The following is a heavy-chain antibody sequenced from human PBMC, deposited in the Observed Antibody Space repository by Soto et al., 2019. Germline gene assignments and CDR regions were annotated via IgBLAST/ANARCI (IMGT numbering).Heavy chain of an antibody. CDR3: AITPPDHLTPGRPSTRADY. CDR1: GFTFSSYE. V-gene: IGHV3-48*03. D-gene: IGHD3-9*01. J-gene: IGHJ4*02. Sequence: VQLVESGGGLVKPGGSLRLSCAASGFTFSSYEMNWVRQAPGKGLEWVSYISSSGSTIYYADSVKGRFTISRDNAKNSLYLQMNSLRAEDTAVYYCAITPPDHLTPGRPSTRADYWGQGTLVTVSS. CDR2: ISSSGSTI.